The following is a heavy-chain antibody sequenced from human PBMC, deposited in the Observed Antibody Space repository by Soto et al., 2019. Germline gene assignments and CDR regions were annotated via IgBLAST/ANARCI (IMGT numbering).Heavy chain of an antibody. V-gene: IGHV3-7*01. D-gene: IGHD2-15*01. Sequence: EVQLVESGGGLVQPGGSLRLSCEASGFTFSSYWMSWGRQAPGKGVEWVANIKQDGSEKYYAASVKGRLTISRDNATSSLYLQMNSLRAEDTAVYYCARSLGWRDGFDMWGQGTMVTVSS. J-gene: IGHJ3*02. CDR3: ARSLGWRDGFDM. CDR1: GFTFSSYW. CDR2: IKQDGSEK.